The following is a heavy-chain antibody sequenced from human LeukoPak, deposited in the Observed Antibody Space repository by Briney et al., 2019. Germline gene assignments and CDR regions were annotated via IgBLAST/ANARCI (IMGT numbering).Heavy chain of an antibody. CDR2: IYTSGST. Sequence: SETLSLTWTVSGGSISSYYWSWIRQPAGKGLEWIGRIYTSGSTNYNPSLKSRVTMSVDTSKNQFSLKLSSVTAADTAVYYCARVVVVPAAMSGYYYHYGMDVWGQGTTVTVSS. V-gene: IGHV4-4*07. CDR1: GGSISSYY. D-gene: IGHD2-2*01. CDR3: ARVVVVPAAMSGYYYHYGMDV. J-gene: IGHJ6*02.